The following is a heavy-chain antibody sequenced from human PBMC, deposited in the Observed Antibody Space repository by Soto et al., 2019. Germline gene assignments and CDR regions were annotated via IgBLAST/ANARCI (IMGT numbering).Heavy chain of an antibody. CDR3: ARDEAIVALGYYYGMDV. Sequence: SQTLSLTCAISWDSVSSNSAGWNWIRQSPSRGLEWLGRTYYRSKWYNDYAVSVKSRITINPDTSKNQFSLQLNSVTPEDTAVYYCARDEAIVALGYYYGMDVWGQGTTVTVCS. D-gene: IGHD3-22*01. CDR2: TYYRSKWYN. J-gene: IGHJ6*02. CDR1: WDSVSSNSAG. V-gene: IGHV6-1*01.